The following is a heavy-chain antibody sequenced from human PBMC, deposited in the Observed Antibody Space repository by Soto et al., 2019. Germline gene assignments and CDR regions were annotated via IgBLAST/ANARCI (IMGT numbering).Heavy chain of an antibody. D-gene: IGHD2-15*01. J-gene: IGHJ4*02. Sequence: GGSLRLSCAASGFTFSSYSMNWVRQAPGQGLEWVSSISSSGSYIYYADSVKGRSTISRDNAKNSLYLQMNSLRDEDSAVYYCARDTRPRPPPGNFGYWGRGTLVTVSS. CDR3: ARDTRPRPPPGNFGY. CDR2: ISSSGSYI. CDR1: GFTFSSYS. V-gene: IGHV3-21*01.